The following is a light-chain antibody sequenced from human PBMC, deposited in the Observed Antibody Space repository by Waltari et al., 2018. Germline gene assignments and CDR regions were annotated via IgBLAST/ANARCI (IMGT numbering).Light chain of an antibody. CDR1: PVISNF. J-gene: IGKJ4*01. V-gene: IGKV1-27*01. CDR3: QAYHSSTPGLT. CDR2: AAT. Sequence: DFQLTQSPSSLSASAGERVPITCRASPVISNFLAWYQQKPGRAPQLLISAATTLQSGVPSRFSASATGTDFTLTISTLQPEDVATYFCQAYHSSTPGLTFGGGTKVEIK.